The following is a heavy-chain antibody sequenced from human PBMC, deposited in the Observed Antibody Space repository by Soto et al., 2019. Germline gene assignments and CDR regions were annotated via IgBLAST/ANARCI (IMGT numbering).Heavy chain of an antibody. CDR2: IYWDDDE. J-gene: IGHJ6*03. V-gene: IGHV2-5*02. Sequence: QTTLRASGPTLVTLTRTLTLTCTFSGFSCSTNAAAVGWIRQPPGQALEWLALIYWDDDERYSPSLKRRLTITKDPSKDQVVLTRTNMYPMDTATYNCVRYYGDRLRGPYFYYYSYIDVWGNGTTVTVS. CDR1: GFSCSTNAAA. D-gene: IGHD4-17*01. CDR3: VRYYGDRLRGPYFYYYSYIDV.